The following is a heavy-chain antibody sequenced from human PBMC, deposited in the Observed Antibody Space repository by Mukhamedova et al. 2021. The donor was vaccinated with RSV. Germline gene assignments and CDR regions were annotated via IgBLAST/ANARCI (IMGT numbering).Heavy chain of an antibody. CDR2: IRSGAGYT. V-gene: IGHV3-21*06. D-gene: IGHD4/OR15-4a*01. CDR3: VPRAGANDQ. J-gene: IGHJ4*02. Sequence: ISSIRSGAGYTYYADSVKGRFIISRDDAKSSLFLQMSGLKAEDTAVYYCVPRAGANDQWGQGTLVTVSS.